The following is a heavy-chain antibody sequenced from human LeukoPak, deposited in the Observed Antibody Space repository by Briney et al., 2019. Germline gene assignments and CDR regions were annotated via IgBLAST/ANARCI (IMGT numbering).Heavy chain of an antibody. V-gene: IGHV3-23*01. CDR3: AKLQLEYYYMDV. J-gene: IGHJ6*03. CDR2: ISGSGGST. Sequence: GGSLRLSCAASGFTFSSYGMSWVRQAPGKGLEWVSAISGSGGSTYYADSVKGRFTISRDNSKNTLYLQMNSLRAEDTAVYYCAKLQLEYYYMDVWGKGNTVTISS. D-gene: IGHD5-18*01. CDR1: GFTFSSYG.